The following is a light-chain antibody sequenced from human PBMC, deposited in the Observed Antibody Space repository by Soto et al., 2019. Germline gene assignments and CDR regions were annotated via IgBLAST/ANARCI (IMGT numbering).Light chain of an antibody. CDR1: QTISDNY. CDR2: GIS. Sequence: EIVLTQSPGMLSFSPGERATLSCRASQTISDNYFAWYQQKPGQAPRLLIYGISTRATGIPDRFSGSGSGTDFALTISRLEPEDFAVYYCQQYGSSPRTFGQGTKVDIK. J-gene: IGKJ1*01. CDR3: QQYGSSPRT. V-gene: IGKV3-20*01.